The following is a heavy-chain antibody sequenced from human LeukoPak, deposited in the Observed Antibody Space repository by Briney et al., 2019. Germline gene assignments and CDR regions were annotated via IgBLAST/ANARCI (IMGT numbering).Heavy chain of an antibody. D-gene: IGHD1-26*01. Sequence: GGSLRLSCAASGFTFSHYWMQWVRQAPGKGLVWVSRINNDGSGTTYADSVKGRFTISRDNSKNTLYLQMNSLRAEDTAVYYCATGGKWELHQGSFDYWGQGTLVTVSS. CDR3: ATGGKWELHQGSFDY. CDR1: GFTFSHYW. J-gene: IGHJ4*02. CDR2: INNDGSGT. V-gene: IGHV3-74*01.